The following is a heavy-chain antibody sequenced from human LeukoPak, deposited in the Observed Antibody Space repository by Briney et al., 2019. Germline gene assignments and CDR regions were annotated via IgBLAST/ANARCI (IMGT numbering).Heavy chain of an antibody. CDR3: ARYSSGWSYYFDH. V-gene: IGHV4-4*09. D-gene: IGHD6-19*01. Sequence: PSETLSLTCTVSGGSISGYYWSWIRQPPGKGLEWIGYIYSSEITNYNPSLKSRVMISVDTSKSQFSLKLSSVTAADTAVYFCARYSSGWSYYFDHWGRGTLVTVSS. J-gene: IGHJ4*02. CDR2: IYSSEIT. CDR1: GGSISGYY.